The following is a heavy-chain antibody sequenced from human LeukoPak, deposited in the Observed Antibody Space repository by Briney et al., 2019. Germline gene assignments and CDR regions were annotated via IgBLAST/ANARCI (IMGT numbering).Heavy chain of an antibody. CDR2: IISSSASI. V-gene: IGHV3-21*01. Sequence: GGSLRLSCAASGFDFNTYTMNWVRQAPGKGLEWVASIISSSASISYADSMRGRFTISRDNAKKTVYLHMSSVRAEDTAVYYCARDLQEFDSWGQGTLVTVSS. CDR3: ARDLQEFDS. CDR1: GFDFNTYT. J-gene: IGHJ4*02.